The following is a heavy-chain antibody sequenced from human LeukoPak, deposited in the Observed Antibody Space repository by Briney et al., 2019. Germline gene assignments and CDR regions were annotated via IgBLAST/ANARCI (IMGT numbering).Heavy chain of an antibody. CDR2: INPNSGGT. D-gene: IGHD3-3*01. V-gene: IGHV1-2*02. CDR1: GYTFTGYY. J-gene: IGHJ5*02. Sequence: ASVKVSCKASGYTFTGYYMHWVRQAPGQGLEWMGWINPNSGGTNYAQKFQGRVTMTRDTSISTAYMELSSLRSDDTAVYYGARDRSVYYDFWRGYPPFDPWGQGTLVTVSS. CDR3: ARDRSVYYDFWRGYPPFDP.